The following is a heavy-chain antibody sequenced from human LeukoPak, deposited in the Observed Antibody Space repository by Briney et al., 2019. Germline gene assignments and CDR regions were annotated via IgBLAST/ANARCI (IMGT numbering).Heavy chain of an antibody. D-gene: IGHD6-19*01. CDR3: ARQAAVAGLIDY. Sequence: SETLSLTCTVSGGSVSSYYWSWIRQPPGKGLEWIGYIYYSVSTNYSPSLKSRVTISVDTSKNQFSLKLSSVTAADTAVYYCARQAAVAGLIDYWGQGTLVTVSS. J-gene: IGHJ4*02. CDR2: IYYSVST. CDR1: GGSVSSYY. V-gene: IGHV4-59*08.